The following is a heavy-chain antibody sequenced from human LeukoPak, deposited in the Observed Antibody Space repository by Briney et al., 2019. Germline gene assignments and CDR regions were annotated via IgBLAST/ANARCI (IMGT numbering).Heavy chain of an antibody. J-gene: IGHJ4*02. V-gene: IGHV1-2*02. CDR1: GYTFTGYY. CDR3: ARASFGVVTTSLDY. D-gene: IGHD3-3*01. CDR2: INPNSGGT. Sequence: ASVKVSCKASGYTFTGYYMHWVRQAPGQGLEWMGWINPNSGGTNYAQKFRGRVTMTRDTSISTAYMELSRLRPDDTAVYYCARASFGVVTTSLDYWGQGTLVTVSS.